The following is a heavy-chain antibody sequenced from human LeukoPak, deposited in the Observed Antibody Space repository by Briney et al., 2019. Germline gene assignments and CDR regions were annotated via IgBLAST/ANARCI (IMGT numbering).Heavy chain of an antibody. CDR1: GGSFSGYY. V-gene: IGHV4-34*01. D-gene: IGHD3-22*01. CDR3: ARYDSSGYYDY. Sequence: PSETLSLTCAVYGGSFSGYYWSWIRQPPGKGLEWIGEINHSGSTNYNPSLKSRVTISVDTSKNQFSLKLSSVTAADTAVYYCARYDSSGYYDYWGQGTLVPVSS. CDR2: INHSGST. J-gene: IGHJ4*02.